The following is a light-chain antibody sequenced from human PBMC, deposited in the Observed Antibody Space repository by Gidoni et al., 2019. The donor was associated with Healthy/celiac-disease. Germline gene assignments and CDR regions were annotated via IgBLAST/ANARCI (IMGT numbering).Light chain of an antibody. CDR3: CSYAGSITDVV. CDR1: IRDVGRYHL. Sequence: QSALTQPASASGSPGQSINLSCTGTIRDVGRYHLVSWYQQHPGQAPKLMIYEVSKRPSGVSIRSSGSKSGNTASLTISVLQAEDEADYYCCSYAGSITDVVFGGGTKLTVL. J-gene: IGLJ2*01. CDR2: EVS. V-gene: IGLV2-23*02.